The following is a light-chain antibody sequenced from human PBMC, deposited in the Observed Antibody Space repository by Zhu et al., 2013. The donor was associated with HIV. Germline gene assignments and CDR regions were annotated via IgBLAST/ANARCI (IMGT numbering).Light chain of an antibody. CDR2: LAS. Sequence: DIQLTQSPSFLSASVGDRVTITCWASQGISSYLAWYQQKPGKAPRRLIYLASTLQSGVPSRFSGSGSGTDFTLTISSLQPEDFATYYCLQSNSYPRTFGQGTRLEIK. CDR3: LQSNSYPRT. CDR1: QGISSY. V-gene: IGKV1-9*01. J-gene: IGKJ2*02.